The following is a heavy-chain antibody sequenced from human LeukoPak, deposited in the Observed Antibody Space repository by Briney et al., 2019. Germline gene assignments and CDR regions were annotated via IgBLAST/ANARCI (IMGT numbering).Heavy chain of an antibody. CDR3: ARGNDFWSGYSVGYFDY. CDR2: ISYDGSNK. D-gene: IGHD3-3*01. J-gene: IGHJ4*02. Sequence: GGSLRLSCAASGFTFSSYAMHWVRQAPGKGLEWVAVISYDGSNKYYADSVKGRFTISRDNSKNTLYLQMNSLRAGDTAVYYCARGNDFWSGYSVGYFDYWGQGTLVTVSS. CDR1: GFTFSSYA. V-gene: IGHV3-30*01.